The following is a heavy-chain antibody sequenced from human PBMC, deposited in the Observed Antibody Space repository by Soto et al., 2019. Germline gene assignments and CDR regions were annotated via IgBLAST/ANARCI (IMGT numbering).Heavy chain of an antibody. V-gene: IGHV4-31*03. CDR2: IDYSGST. CDR1: VGSIASGGYY. CDR3: ASGQKRSFYDTSGYYHYHDDGMEV. J-gene: IGHJ6*02. Sequence: PSETLTHTCTVSVGSIASGGYYWSWISQHPGKGLEWVGNIDYSGSTYYNPSLKSRITISLDTSKNQFSLRLSSGTAADTAVYYCASGQKRSFYDTSGYYHYHDDGMEVWGHGNTVT. D-gene: IGHD3-22*01.